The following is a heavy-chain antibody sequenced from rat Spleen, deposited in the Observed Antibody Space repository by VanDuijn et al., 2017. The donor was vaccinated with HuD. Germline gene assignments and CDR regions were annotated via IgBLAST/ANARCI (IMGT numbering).Heavy chain of an antibody. Sequence: QVQLKESGPGLVQASQTLSLTCTVSGFSLTSYHVHWVRQSPGKGLEWMAVIWSGGNTDYNSALKSRLSISRDTSKSQVFLKMNSLQTEDTAIYFCTRGGVWDYWGQGVMVTVSS. J-gene: IGHJ2*01. CDR1: GFSLTSYH. V-gene: IGHV2-1*01. CDR2: IWSGGNT. D-gene: IGHD4-3*01. CDR3: TRGGVWDY.